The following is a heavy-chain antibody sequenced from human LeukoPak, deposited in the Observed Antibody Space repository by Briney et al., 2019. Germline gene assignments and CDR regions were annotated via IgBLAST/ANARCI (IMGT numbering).Heavy chain of an antibody. CDR2: IIPIFGTA. V-gene: IGHV1-69*05. CDR3: AMGVPAAKNPLMDV. D-gene: IGHD2-2*01. CDR1: GYTFTSNY. Sequence: ASVKVSCKASGYTFTSNYMHWVRQAPGQGLEWMGGIIPIFGTANYAQKFQGRVTITTDESTSTAYMELSSLRSEDTAVYYCAMGVPAAKNPLMDVWGKGTTVTVSS. J-gene: IGHJ6*03.